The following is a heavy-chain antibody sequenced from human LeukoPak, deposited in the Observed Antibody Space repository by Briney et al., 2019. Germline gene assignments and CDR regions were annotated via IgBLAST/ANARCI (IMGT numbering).Heavy chain of an antibody. CDR2: IIPIFGTA. CDR3: ARVVPITHSSGWLDKDYYFDY. J-gene: IGHJ4*02. V-gene: IGHV1-69*05. D-gene: IGHD6-19*01. CDR1: GGTFSSYA. Sequence: VASVKVSCKASGGTFSSYAISWVRQAPGQGLEWMGRIIPIFGTANYAQKFQGRVTITTDESTSTAYMKLSSLRSEDTAVYYCARVVPITHSSGWLDKDYYFDYWGQGTLVTVSS.